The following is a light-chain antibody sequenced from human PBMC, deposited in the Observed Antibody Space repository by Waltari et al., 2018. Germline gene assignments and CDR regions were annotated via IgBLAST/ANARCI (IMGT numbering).Light chain of an antibody. Sequence: QSALTQPPSASGSPGQSVTISCTGTSSDVGGYNYVSWYQQHPGKAPKLMIYEVSKRPSGGPDRFSGSKSGNTASLTVSGLQAEDEADYYCSSYAGSNNRYVFGTGTKVTVL. CDR3: SSYAGSNNRYV. J-gene: IGLJ1*01. CDR2: EVS. CDR1: SSDVGGYNY. V-gene: IGLV2-8*01.